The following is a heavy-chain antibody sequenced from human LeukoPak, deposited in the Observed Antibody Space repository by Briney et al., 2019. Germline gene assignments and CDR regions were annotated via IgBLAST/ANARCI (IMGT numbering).Heavy chain of an antibody. J-gene: IGHJ4*02. D-gene: IGHD1-1*01. V-gene: IGHV3-33*08. CDR3: ARDGIDATGYYLDY. CDR2: IWYDGSNK. Sequence: GGSLRLSCAASGFTFSTYWMTWVRQAPGKGLEWVAVIWYDGSNKYYADSVKGRFTISRDNSGNTVSLQMNSLRVEDTAVYYCARDGIDATGYYLDYWGQGTLVTVSS. CDR1: GFTFSTYW.